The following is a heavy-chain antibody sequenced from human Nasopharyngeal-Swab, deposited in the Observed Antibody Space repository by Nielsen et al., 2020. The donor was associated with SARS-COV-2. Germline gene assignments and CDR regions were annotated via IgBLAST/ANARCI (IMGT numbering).Heavy chain of an antibody. J-gene: IGHJ6*02. CDR3: AKEAGYYDILTGYYLSLGYGMDV. V-gene: IGHV3-30*18. Sequence: GGSLRLSCAASGFTFSSYGMHWVRQAPGKGLEWVAVISYDGSNKYYVDSVKGRFTISRDNSKNTLYLQMNSLRAEDTAVYYCAKEAGYYDILTGYYLSLGYGMDVWGQGTTVTVSS. CDR2: ISYDGSNK. CDR1: GFTFSSYG. D-gene: IGHD3-9*01.